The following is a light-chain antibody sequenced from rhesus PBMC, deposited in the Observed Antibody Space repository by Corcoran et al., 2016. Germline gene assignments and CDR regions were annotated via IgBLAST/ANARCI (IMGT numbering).Light chain of an antibody. Sequence: DIQMTQSQSSLSASVGDRVTITCRTSENVNNYLHWYQQKPGKAPKLLISAASTLQSGVPSRFRGSGSGTDYTFTISSLQPEDVATYYCQHSYGTPLTFDGRTKVEIK. V-gene: IGKV1-74*01. CDR3: QHSYGTPLT. CDR2: AAS. CDR1: ENVNNY. J-gene: IGKJ4*01.